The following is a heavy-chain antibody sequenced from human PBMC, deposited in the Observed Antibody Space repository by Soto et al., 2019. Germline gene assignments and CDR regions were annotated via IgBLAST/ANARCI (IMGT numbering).Heavy chain of an antibody. J-gene: IGHJ3*02. CDR2: IYYSGST. Sequence: PSETLSLTCTVSGGSISSGDYYWSWIRQPPGKGLEWIGYIYYSGSTYYNPSLKSRVTISVDTSKNQFSLKLSSVTAADTAVYYCASASNYYRKVAFDIWGQGTMVTVSS. V-gene: IGHV4-30-4*01. D-gene: IGHD3-22*01. CDR1: GGSISSGDYY. CDR3: ASASNYYRKVAFDI.